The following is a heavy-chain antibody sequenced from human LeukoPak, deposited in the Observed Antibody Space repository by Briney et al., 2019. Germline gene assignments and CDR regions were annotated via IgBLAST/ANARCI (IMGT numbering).Heavy chain of an antibody. Sequence: PGGSLRLSCAASGFTFSSYGMHWVRQAPGKGLEWVAVISYDGSNKYYADSVKGRFTISRDNSKNKMYLQMNSLRAEDTAVYYCARVAPKQQLPTYYWGQGTQVTVSS. D-gene: IGHD6-13*01. CDR2: ISYDGSNK. J-gene: IGHJ4*02. CDR1: GFTFSSYG. CDR3: ARVAPKQQLPTYY. V-gene: IGHV3-30*03.